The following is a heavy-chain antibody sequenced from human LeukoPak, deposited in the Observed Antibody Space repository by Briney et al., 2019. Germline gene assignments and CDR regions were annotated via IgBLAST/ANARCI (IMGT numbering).Heavy chain of an antibody. CDR3: ARDVGIQLWLT. V-gene: IGHV4-4*07. CDR2: IYTSGST. CDR1: GGSISSYY. Sequence: SETLSLTCTVSGGSISSYYWSWIRQPAGKGLECMGRIYTSGSTNYNPSLKRRVTMSVDTSKKQSSPQLSSATPADTAVYYCARDVGIQLWLTWGQGTLVTVSS. D-gene: IGHD5-18*01. J-gene: IGHJ5*02.